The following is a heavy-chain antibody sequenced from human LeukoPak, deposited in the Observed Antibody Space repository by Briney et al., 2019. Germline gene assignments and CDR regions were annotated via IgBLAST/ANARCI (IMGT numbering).Heavy chain of an antibody. D-gene: IGHD6-19*01. CDR1: GFTFSSYG. CDR3: ARDSEAVAGQQAYYYYYGMDV. Sequence: GGSLRLSCAASGFTFSSYGMHWVRQAPGKGLEWVVVIWYDGSNKYYADSVKGRFTISRDNSKNTLYLQMNSLRAEDTAVYYCARDSEAVAGQQAYYYYYGMDVWGQGTTVTVSS. J-gene: IGHJ6*02. CDR2: IWYDGSNK. V-gene: IGHV3-33*01.